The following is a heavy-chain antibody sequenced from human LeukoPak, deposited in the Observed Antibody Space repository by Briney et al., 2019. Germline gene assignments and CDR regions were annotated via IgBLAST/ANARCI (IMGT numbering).Heavy chain of an antibody. J-gene: IGHJ6*03. Sequence: ASVKVSCKASGYTFTSYGISWVRQAPGQGLEWMGWISAYNGNTIYAQKLQGRVTITTDESTSTAYMELSSLRSEDTAVYYCTRGGTSGYSDYYYYYMDVWGKGTTVTVSS. D-gene: IGHD3-22*01. CDR2: ISAYNGNT. CDR3: TRGGTSGYSDYYYYYMDV. V-gene: IGHV1-18*01. CDR1: GYTFTSYG.